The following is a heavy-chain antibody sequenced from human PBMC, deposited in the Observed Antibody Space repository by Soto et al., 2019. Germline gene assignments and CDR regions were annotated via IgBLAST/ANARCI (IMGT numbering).Heavy chain of an antibody. CDR1: GYTFTSYG. Sequence: GASVKVSCKASGYTFTSYGISWVRQAPGQGLEWMGWISAYNGNTNYAQKLQGRVTMTTDTSTSTAYMELRSLRSDDTAVYYCASSLAPGWVYHYYGMDVWGQGTTVTVSS. CDR2: ISAYNGNT. CDR3: ASSLAPGWVYHYYGMDV. V-gene: IGHV1-18*04. J-gene: IGHJ6*02. D-gene: IGHD6-19*01.